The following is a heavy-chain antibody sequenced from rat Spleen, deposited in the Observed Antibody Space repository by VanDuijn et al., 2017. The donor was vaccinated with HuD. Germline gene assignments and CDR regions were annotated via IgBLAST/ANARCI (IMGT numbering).Heavy chain of an antibody. V-gene: IGHV5-7*01. Sequence: EVQLVESGGGSVQPGRSLKLSCAASGFTFSDYNMAWVRQAPKKGLEWVATISYDGSSTYYRDSVKGRFTISRDNAKSTLYLQIDSLRSEDTATYYCARLYSDGYEYFDYWGQGVMVTVSS. CDR1: GFTFSDYN. CDR2: ISYDGSST. CDR3: ARLYSDGYEYFDY. D-gene: IGHD1-12*03. J-gene: IGHJ2*01.